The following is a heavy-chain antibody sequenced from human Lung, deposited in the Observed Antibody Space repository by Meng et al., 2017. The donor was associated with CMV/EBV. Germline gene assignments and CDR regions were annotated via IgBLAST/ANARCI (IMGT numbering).Heavy chain of an antibody. CDR3: ARDLEYFGSSCKYYGGWLDP. Sequence: SQXXSLTCSMSGDNVPRHRPAWNWIRQSPSRGLEWLGRTYYRSKWYNDFAPSVKSRITINLDTYMKQLSLHFTSVTHGDAVVYYCARDLEYFGSSCKYYGGWLDPWGQGTLVTVSS. CDR1: GDNVPRHRPA. CDR2: TYYRSKWYN. D-gene: IGHD3-22*01. V-gene: IGHV6-1*01. J-gene: IGHJ5*02.